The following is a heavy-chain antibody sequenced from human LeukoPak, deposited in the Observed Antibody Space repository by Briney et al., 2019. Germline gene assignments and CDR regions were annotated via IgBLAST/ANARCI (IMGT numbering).Heavy chain of an antibody. D-gene: IGHD2-2*01. J-gene: IGHJ4*02. CDR1: GFTFSDYY. V-gene: IGHV3-11*04. CDR3: ARADCSSSSCYELDY. Sequence: GGSLRLSCAGSGFTFSDYYMSWIRQAPGKGLEWVSYIGSSGRTIYYADSVKGRFTISRDNAKNSLYLQMNSPRAEDTAVYYCARADCSSSSCYELDYWGQGTLVTVSS. CDR2: IGSSGRTI.